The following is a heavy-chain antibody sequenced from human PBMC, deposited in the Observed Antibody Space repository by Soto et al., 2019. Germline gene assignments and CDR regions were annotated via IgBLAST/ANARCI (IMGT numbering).Heavy chain of an antibody. J-gene: IGHJ6*02. CDR1: VGSISSSSYY. V-gene: IGHV4-39*01. D-gene: IGHD6-19*01. Sequence: QLQLQESGPGLVKPSETLSLTCTVSVGSISSSSYYWGWIRQPPGKGLEWIGSMYFSGSTYYNPSLKSRVTISVDTSKNQFSLKLSSVTAADTAVYYCARRLGYYYYGMDVWGQGTTVTVSS. CDR3: ARRLGYYYYGMDV. CDR2: MYFSGST.